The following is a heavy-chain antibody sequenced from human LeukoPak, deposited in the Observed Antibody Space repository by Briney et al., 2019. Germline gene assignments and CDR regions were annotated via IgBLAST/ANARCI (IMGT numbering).Heavy chain of an antibody. D-gene: IGHD5-18*01. J-gene: IGHJ4*02. Sequence: ASVKVSCKASGYTFTGYYMHWVRQAPGQGREGRGWINPNSGGTNYAQKFQGRVTMTRDTSISKGYMELSRLRYNDTAVYYCAREMDTAIDYWGQGTLVTVSS. V-gene: IGHV1-2*02. CDR2: INPNSGGT. CDR1: GYTFTGYY. CDR3: AREMDTAIDY.